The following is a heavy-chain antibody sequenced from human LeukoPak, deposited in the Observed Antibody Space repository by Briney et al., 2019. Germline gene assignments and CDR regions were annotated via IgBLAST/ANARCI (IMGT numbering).Heavy chain of an antibody. V-gene: IGHV3-30*18. J-gene: IGHJ4*02. CDR1: GFTFSSYG. D-gene: IGHD6-19*01. CDR3: AKDFSSGHYYDY. CDR2: ISYDGSNK. Sequence: PGGSLRLSCAASGFTFSSYGMHWVRQAPGKGLEWVAVISYDGSNKYYADSVKGRFTISRDNSKNTLYVQMNSLRAEGTAIYYCAKDFSSGHYYDYWGQGTLVTVSS.